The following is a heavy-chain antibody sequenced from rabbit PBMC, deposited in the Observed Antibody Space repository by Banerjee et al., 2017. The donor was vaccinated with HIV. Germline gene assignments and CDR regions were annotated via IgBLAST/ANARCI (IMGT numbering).Heavy chain of an antibody. J-gene: IGHJ4*01. CDR1: GFSFNNSYY. CDR3: ARRTSGYYNL. V-gene: IGHV1S45*01. D-gene: IGHD1-1*01. Sequence: QEQLEESGGDLVKPGASLTLTCKASGFSFNNSYYMCWVRQAPGKGLEWIACIHAGSSDSTGYASWAKGRFTISKTSSTTVTLQMTSLTAADTATYFCARRTSGYYNLWGPGTLVTVS. CDR2: IHAGSSDST.